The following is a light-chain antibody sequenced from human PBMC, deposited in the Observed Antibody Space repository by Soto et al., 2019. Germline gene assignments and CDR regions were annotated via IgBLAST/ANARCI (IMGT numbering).Light chain of an antibody. CDR2: GAS. CDR1: QSVSNNY. V-gene: IGKV3-20*01. CDR3: QQYSSLWT. J-gene: IGKJ1*01. Sequence: GSVSLTQRARASLSGRTSQSVSNNYLAWYQQKPGQAPRLLIYGASSRATGIPDRFSGSGSGTDFTLSISRLEPEDFAVYYCQQYSSLWTFGQGTKVDI.